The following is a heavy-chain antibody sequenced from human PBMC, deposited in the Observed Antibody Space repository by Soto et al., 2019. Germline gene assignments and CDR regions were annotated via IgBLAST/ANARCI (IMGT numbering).Heavy chain of an antibody. CDR3: SRDGYCSSRRCFDL. V-gene: IGHV1-18*01. CDR2: ISANNGNT. CDR1: GYTFTSYG. D-gene: IGHD2-2*01. Sequence: QVQLVQSGAEVKKPGASVKVSCKASGYTFTSYGITWVRQAPGQGLEWMGWISANNGNTNYAQKFQRRVTMTTDTSTSTAYMELSSLRSDDTAVYYCSRDGYCSSRRCFDLWGRGTLVTVSS. J-gene: IGHJ2*01.